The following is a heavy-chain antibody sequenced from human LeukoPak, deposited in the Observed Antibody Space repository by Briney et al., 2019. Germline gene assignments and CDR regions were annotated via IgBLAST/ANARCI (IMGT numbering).Heavy chain of an antibody. V-gene: IGHV1-69*05. Sequence: SVKVSCKASGGTFSSYAINWVRQAPGQGPEWMGGIIPIFGTPSYAQKFQGRVRITTDESTSTTYMELSSLRSEDTAVYYCAREGGGTTVTTYDYWGQGTLVTVSS. CDR1: GGTFSSYA. J-gene: IGHJ4*02. D-gene: IGHD4-17*01. CDR3: AREGGGTTVTTYDY. CDR2: IIPIFGTP.